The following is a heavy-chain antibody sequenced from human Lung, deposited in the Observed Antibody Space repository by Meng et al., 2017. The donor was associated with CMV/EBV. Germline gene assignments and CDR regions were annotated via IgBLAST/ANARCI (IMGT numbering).Heavy chain of an antibody. CDR2: ISSSSSYI. CDR1: GFTFSSYS. CDR3: ARDRYSGSSDAFDI. D-gene: IGHD1-26*01. J-gene: IGHJ3*02. V-gene: IGHV3-21*01. Sequence: GGSXRLXCAASGFTFSSYSMNWVRQAPGKGLEWVSSISSSSSYIYYADSVKGRFTISRDNAKNSLYLQMNSLRAEDTAVYYCARDRYSGSSDAFDIWGQGTMVT.